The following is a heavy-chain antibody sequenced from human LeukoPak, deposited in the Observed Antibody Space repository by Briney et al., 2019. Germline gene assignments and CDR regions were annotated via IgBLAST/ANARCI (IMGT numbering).Heavy chain of an antibody. V-gene: IGHV4-61*02. CDR3: ARDSYSSSWYPSYYFDY. Sequence: SSETLSLTCTVSGGSISSGSYYWSWIRQPAGKGLEWIGRIYTSGSTNYNPSLKSRVTISVDTSKNQFSLKLSSVTAADTAVYYCARDSYSSSWYPSYYFDYWGQGTLVTVSS. D-gene: IGHD6-13*01. J-gene: IGHJ4*02. CDR2: IYTSGST. CDR1: GGSISSGSYY.